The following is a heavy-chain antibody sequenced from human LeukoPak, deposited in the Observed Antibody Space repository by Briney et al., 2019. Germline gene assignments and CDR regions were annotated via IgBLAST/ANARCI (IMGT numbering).Heavy chain of an antibody. J-gene: IGHJ6*02. CDR3: AKGYVSHYYYGMDV. V-gene: IGHV3-23*01. Sequence: PGGSLRLSCAASGFTFRSYVMSWVRQAPGKGLEWVSGISGSGGSTYYADSVKGRFTISRDNSKNTLYLQMSSLRAEDTATYYCAKGYVSHYYYGMDVWGQGTTATVSS. D-gene: IGHD5-12*01. CDR1: GFTFRSYV. CDR2: ISGSGGST.